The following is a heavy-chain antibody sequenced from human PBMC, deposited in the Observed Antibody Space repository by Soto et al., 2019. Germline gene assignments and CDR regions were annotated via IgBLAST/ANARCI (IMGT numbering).Heavy chain of an antibody. CDR1: GGSFCGYY. V-gene: IGHV4-34*01. CDR2: INHSGST. CDR3: ARRSYPHNWFDP. Sequence: SETLSLTCAVYGGSFCGYYWSWIRQPPGKGLEWIGEINHSGSTNYNPSLKSRVTISVDTSKNQFSLKLSSVTAADTAVYYCARRSYPHNWFDPWGQGTLVTVSS. J-gene: IGHJ5*02. D-gene: IGHD3-16*01.